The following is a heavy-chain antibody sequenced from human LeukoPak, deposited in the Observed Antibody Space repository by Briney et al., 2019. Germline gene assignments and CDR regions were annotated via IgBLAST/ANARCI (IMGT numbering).Heavy chain of an antibody. J-gene: IGHJ4*02. Sequence: GASVEVSCKASGYTFTSYGISWVRQAPGQGVEWMGWISAYNGNTNYAQKLQGRVTMTTDTSTSTAYMELRSLRSDDTAVYYCARGGVQSYGSGSYSDPFDYWGQGTLVTVSS. V-gene: IGHV1-18*01. D-gene: IGHD3-10*01. CDR2: ISAYNGNT. CDR1: GYTFTSYG. CDR3: ARGGVQSYGSGSYSDPFDY.